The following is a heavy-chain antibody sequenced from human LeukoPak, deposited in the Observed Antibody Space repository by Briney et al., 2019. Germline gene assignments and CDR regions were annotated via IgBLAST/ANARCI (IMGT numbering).Heavy chain of an antibody. Sequence: ASVTVSCKASGYTFTSYAMHWVRQAPGQRLEWMGWINTGNGNTKYSQKFQGRVTITRDTSASTAYMELSSLRSEDTAVYYCASLGFNYYDSSGLPYYYYGMDVWGQGTTVTVS. CDR1: GYTFTSYA. J-gene: IGHJ6*02. V-gene: IGHV1-3*04. CDR3: ASLGFNYYDSSGLPYYYYGMDV. CDR2: INTGNGNT. D-gene: IGHD3-22*01.